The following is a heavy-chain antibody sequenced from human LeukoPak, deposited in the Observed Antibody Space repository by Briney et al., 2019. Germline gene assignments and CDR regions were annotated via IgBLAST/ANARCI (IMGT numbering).Heavy chain of an antibody. D-gene: IGHD6-13*01. V-gene: IGHV5-51*03. Sequence: GESLKISCKGSGYSFTSYWIGWVRQMPGKGLEWMGIIYPGDSDTRYSPSFQGQVTISADKSTSTAYLQWSSLKASDTAMYYCARGAAAGRDYYYYYMDVWGKGTTVTVSS. CDR2: IYPGDSDT. CDR3: ARGAAAGRDYYYYYMDV. CDR1: GYSFTSYW. J-gene: IGHJ6*03.